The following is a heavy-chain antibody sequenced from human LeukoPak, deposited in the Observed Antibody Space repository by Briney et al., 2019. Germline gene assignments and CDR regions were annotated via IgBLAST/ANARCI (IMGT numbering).Heavy chain of an antibody. V-gene: IGHV3-48*01. CDR2: ISSSGSVI. CDR3: AREGGYSYGPDC. CDR1: GFIFSNYG. J-gene: IGHJ4*02. Sequence: QPGGSLRLSCAASGFIFSNYGMHWVRQAPGKGLEWLSYISSSGSVIFYAESVKGRFTVSRDNAKDSLYLQMNSLRAEDTAIYYCAREGGYSYGPDCWGQGTLVTVSS. D-gene: IGHD5-18*01.